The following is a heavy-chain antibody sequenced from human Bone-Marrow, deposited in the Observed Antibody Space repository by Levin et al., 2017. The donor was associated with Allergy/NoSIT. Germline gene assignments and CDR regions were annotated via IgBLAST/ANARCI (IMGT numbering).Heavy chain of an antibody. V-gene: IGHV3-15*07. CDR2: IKSKTDGGTT. CDR3: TTEGSGWFGELNYYYGMDV. J-gene: IGHJ6*02. Sequence: GESLKISCAASGFTFSNAWMNWVRQAPGKGLEWVGRIKSKTDGGTTDYAAPVKGRFTISRDDSKNTLYLQMNSLKTEDTAVYYCTTEGSGWFGELNYYYGMDVWGQGTTVTVSS. D-gene: IGHD3-10*01. CDR1: GFTFSNAW.